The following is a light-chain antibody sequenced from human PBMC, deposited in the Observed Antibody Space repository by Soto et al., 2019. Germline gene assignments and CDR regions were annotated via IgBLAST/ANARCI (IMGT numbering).Light chain of an antibody. V-gene: IGLV2-11*01. J-gene: IGLJ3*02. CDR3: CSYAGSYTWV. Sequence: QSALTQPRSVSGSRGQSVTISCTGTSSDVGDYNYVSWYQQHPGKAPKLLIYAVNMRPSGVPDRFSGSKSGNTASLTISGLQAEDEADCSCCSYAGSYTWVFGGGTKLAVL. CDR2: AVN. CDR1: SSDVGDYNY.